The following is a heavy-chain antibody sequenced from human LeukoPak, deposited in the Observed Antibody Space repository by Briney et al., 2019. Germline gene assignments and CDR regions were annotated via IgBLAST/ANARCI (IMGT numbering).Heavy chain of an antibody. V-gene: IGHV3-74*01. J-gene: IGHJ4*02. CDR2: INSDGSTT. CDR3: ARGNYYGQDY. Sequence: GGSLRLSCGASGFTFSSYWTHWVRHAPGKGRVWISRINSDGSTTSYADSVKGRFTISRDSAKNTLYLQMNSLRAEDTAVYYCARGNYYGQDYWGQGTLVTVSS. CDR1: GFTFSSYW. D-gene: IGHD3-10*01.